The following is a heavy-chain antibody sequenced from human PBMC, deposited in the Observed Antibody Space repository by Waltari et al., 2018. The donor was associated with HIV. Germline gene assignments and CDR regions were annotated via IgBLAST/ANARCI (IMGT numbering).Heavy chain of an antibody. V-gene: IGHV1-2*04. J-gene: IGHJ4*02. D-gene: IGHD6-6*01. CDR2: INPNNGAT. CDR1: GYTFTDYY. Sequence: QVQLVQSGAEVEKPGASVKVSCKASGYTFTDYYVNWARQSPAQGIEWMGWINPNNGATNYAQKFQGWVTMTRDTSISTAYMDLIRLTSDDTAVYYCVRGRSIAARPRYFFDYWGQGALVTVSS. CDR3: VRGRSIAARPRYFFDY.